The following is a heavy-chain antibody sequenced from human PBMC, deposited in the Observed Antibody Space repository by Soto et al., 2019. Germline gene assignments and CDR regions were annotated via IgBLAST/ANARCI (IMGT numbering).Heavy chain of an antibody. CDR3: ARDRGHQYIYGMDV. J-gene: IGHJ6*02. D-gene: IGHD3-10*01. Sequence: QVHLVESGGGVVQPGRSLRLSCAASGFTFRSYGMHWVRQAPGTGLVWLAVIWYDGNEKYCADSVKGRFCISRDNSKNLLYLHMKRLRVDDTAVYYCARDRGHQYIYGMDVGGQGTTVTVSS. V-gene: IGHV3-33*01. CDR2: IWYDGNEK. CDR1: GFTFRSYG.